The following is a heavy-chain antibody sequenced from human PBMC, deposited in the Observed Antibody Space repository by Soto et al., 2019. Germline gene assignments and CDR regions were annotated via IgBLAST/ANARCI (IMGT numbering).Heavy chain of an antibody. J-gene: IGHJ4*02. CDR1: GFTFSSYS. CDR2: ISSSSSYI. D-gene: IGHD1-20*01. CDR3: ARDQYEGGITGTTGY. V-gene: IGHV3-21*01. Sequence: EVQLVESGGGLVKPGGSLRLSCAASGFTFSSYSMNWVRQAPGKGLEWVSFISSSSSYIYYADSVKGRFTISRDNAKNSLYLQMNRLRAEDTAVYYCARDQYEGGITGTTGYWGQGTLVPVSS.